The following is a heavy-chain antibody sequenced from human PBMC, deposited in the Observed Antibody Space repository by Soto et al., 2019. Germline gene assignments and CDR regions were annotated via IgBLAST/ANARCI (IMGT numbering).Heavy chain of an antibody. CDR2: IIPIFGTA. CDR1: GGTFSSYA. Sequence: QVQLVQSGAEVKKPGSSVKVSCKASGGTFSSYAISWVRQAPGQGIEWMGGIIPIFGTANYAQKFQGRVTITADDSTSAAYMELSSLRSEDTAVYYCARDERGGDYPFDWGQGTLVTVSS. V-gene: IGHV1-69*01. J-gene: IGHJ4*02. D-gene: IGHD4-17*01. CDR3: ARDERGGDYPFD.